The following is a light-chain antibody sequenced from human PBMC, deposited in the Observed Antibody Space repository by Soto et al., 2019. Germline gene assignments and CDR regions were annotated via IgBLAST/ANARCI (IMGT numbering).Light chain of an antibody. CDR3: KSYAGSNTYV. Sequence: QSALTQPPSASGSPGQSVTISCTGTKSDIGVYGFVSWYQHHPGKAPRLIIYEVVQRPSGVPDRFSGSKSGNTASLTVSGLQAADEADYFCKSYAGSNTYVFGSGTKVTAL. CDR2: EVV. J-gene: IGLJ1*01. CDR1: KSDIGVYGF. V-gene: IGLV2-8*01.